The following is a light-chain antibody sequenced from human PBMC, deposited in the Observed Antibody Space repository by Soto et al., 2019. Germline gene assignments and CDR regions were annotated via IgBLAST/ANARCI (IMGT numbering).Light chain of an antibody. CDR2: EVS. CDR1: RSEVGSYNL. Sequence: QSALTQPASVSGSPGQSITISCTGTRSEVGSYNLVSWYQQRPGKSPKLVISEVSRRPSGVSNRFSGSKSGNTASLTISGLQAEDEADYYCCSSAGSTSFAVFGSGTKLTVL. V-gene: IGLV2-23*02. J-gene: IGLJ1*01. CDR3: CSSAGSTSFAV.